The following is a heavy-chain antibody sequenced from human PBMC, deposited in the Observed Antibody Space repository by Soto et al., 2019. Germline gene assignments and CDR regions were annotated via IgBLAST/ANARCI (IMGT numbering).Heavy chain of an antibody. Sequence: GASVKVSCKASGHTFNIYGISWVRQAPGQGLEWMGWINPNNGATHYGLSFQGRVTMTRDTSISTAYMELSSLRSDDTAVYYCASHDPGARFDPWGQGTMVTVSS. CDR2: INPNNGAT. D-gene: IGHD1-1*01. J-gene: IGHJ5*02. CDR1: GHTFNIYG. CDR3: ASHDPGARFDP. V-gene: IGHV1-2*02.